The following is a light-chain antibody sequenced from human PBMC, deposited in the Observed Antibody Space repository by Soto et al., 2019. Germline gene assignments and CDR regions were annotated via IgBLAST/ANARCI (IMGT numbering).Light chain of an antibody. CDR1: QSISSW. CDR2: DAS. CDR3: QLYNSYPWT. Sequence: IQSTHSPSTLSASVGDRVTITCRASQSISSWLAWYQQKPGKAPKLLIYDASSLESGVPSRFSGSGSGTEFTLTISSLQPDDFATYYCQLYNSYPWTFGQGTKVDNK. V-gene: IGKV1-5*01. J-gene: IGKJ1*01.